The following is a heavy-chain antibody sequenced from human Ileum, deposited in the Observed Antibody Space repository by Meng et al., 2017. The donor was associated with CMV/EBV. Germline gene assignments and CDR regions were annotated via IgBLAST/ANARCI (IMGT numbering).Heavy chain of an antibody. V-gene: IGHV3-21*01. Sequence: EVQLVESEGGLVKPGGSLSLSCAASEFIFKTSDMYWVRQAPGKGLEWVSSIGRSGTDVAYADPVEGRFTISRDKNSLYLEMKSLRADDTAVYYCLTDPNWGAFWGQGTLVTVSS. D-gene: IGHD1-26*01. CDR3: LTDPNWGAF. CDR1: EFIFKTSD. CDR2: IGRSGTDV. J-gene: IGHJ4*02.